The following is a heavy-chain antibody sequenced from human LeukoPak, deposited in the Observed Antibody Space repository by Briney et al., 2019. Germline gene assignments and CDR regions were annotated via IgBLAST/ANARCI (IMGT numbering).Heavy chain of an antibody. CDR3: ARDYGTLRYYCYGMDV. D-gene: IGHD3-10*01. CDR2: ISYDGSNK. CDR1: GFTFSSYA. J-gene: IGHJ6*02. V-gene: IGHV3-30-3*01. Sequence: GGSLRLSCAASGFTFSSYAMSWVRQAPGKGLEWMAVISYDGSNKYSADSVKGRFTVSRDNSKNTLYLQMDSLRAEDTAVYYCARDYGTLRYYCYGMDVWGQGTTVTVSS.